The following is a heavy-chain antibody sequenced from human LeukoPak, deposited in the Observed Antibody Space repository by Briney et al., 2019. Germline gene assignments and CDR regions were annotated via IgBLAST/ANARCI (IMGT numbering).Heavy chain of an antibody. Sequence: SETLSLTCTVSGGSISSYYWSWIRQPPGKGLEWIGYIYYSGSTNYNPSLKSRVTISVDTSKNQFSLKLSSVTAADTAVYYCARGWQYQLLLDAFDIWGQGTMVTVSS. CDR1: GGSISSYY. CDR3: ARGWQYQLLLDAFDI. J-gene: IGHJ3*02. CDR2: IYYSGST. D-gene: IGHD2-2*01. V-gene: IGHV4-59*01.